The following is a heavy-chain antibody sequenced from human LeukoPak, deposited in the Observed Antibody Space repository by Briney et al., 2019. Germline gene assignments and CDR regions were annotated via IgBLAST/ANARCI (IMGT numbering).Heavy chain of an antibody. V-gene: IGHV4-59*01. Sequence: SETLSLTCTVSGGSISSYYWSWLRQPPGKGLEWIGYIYYSGSTNYNPSLKSRVTISVDTSKNQFSLKLSSVTAADTAVYYCARVFYYGSGSYQLFDYWGQGTLVTVSS. J-gene: IGHJ4*02. D-gene: IGHD3-10*01. CDR3: ARVFYYGSGSYQLFDY. CDR2: IYYSGST. CDR1: GGSISSYY.